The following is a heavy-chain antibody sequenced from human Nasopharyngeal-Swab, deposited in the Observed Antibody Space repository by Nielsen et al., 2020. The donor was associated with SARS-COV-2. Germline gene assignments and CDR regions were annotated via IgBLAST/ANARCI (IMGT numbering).Heavy chain of an antibody. CDR2: NNTDGRRT. CDR3: ARDLGGFGGY. CDR1: GFSFSTFW. V-gene: IGHV3-74*01. Sequence: GESLKISCAASGFSFSTFWMHWVRQVPGEGLVWVSRNNTDGRRTNYAESVKGRFTISRDNVKNMLYLQMNNLRPEDTAVYYCARDLGGFGGYWGQGTLATVSS. D-gene: IGHD4-23*01. J-gene: IGHJ4*02.